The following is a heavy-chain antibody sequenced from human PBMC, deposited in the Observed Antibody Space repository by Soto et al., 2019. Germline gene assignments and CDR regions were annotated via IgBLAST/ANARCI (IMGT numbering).Heavy chain of an antibody. CDR2: ISYDGSNK. V-gene: IGHV3-30-3*01. J-gene: IGHJ6*02. CDR3: ARESSIAVAWYYYGMDV. CDR1: GFTFSSYA. D-gene: IGHD6-19*01. Sequence: PGGSQRLSCAASGFTFSSYAMHWVRQAPGKWLEWVAVISYDGSNKYYADSVKGRFTISRDNSKNTLYLQMNSLRAEDTAVYYCARESSIAVAWYYYGMDVWGQGXTVTVYS.